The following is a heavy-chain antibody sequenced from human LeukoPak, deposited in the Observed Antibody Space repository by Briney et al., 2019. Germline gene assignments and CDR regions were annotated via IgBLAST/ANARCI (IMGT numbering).Heavy chain of an antibody. J-gene: IGHJ5*02. Sequence: SETLSLTCAVHGGSFSGYYWSWIRQPPGKGLEWIGEINHSGSTNYNPSLKSRVTISVDTSKNQFSLKLSSVTAADTAVYYCARGRGAPVVSWFDPWGQGTLVTVSS. CDR3: ARGRGAPVVSWFDP. CDR1: GGSFSGYY. D-gene: IGHD1-26*01. V-gene: IGHV4-34*01. CDR2: INHSGST.